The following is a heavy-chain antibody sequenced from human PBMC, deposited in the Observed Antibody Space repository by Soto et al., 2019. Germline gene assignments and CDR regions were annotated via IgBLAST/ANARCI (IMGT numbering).Heavy chain of an antibody. Sequence: SVKVSCKASGGTFSSYAISWVRQAPGQGLEWMGGVIPIFGTANYAQKFQGRVTITADESTSTAYMELSSLRSEDTAVYYCARDYPGYGCSGGSCYFFYWGQGTLVTVSS. V-gene: IGHV1-69*13. CDR2: VIPIFGTA. J-gene: IGHJ4*02. CDR1: GGTFSSYA. D-gene: IGHD2-15*01. CDR3: ARDYPGYGCSGGSCYFFY.